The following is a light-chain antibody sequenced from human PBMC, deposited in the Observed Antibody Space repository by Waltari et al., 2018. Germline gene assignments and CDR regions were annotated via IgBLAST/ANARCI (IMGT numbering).Light chain of an antibody. CDR2: VAS. Sequence: DIQMTKPPSYLSEGVGYRVIITCQAGEDVLSYLNWYQHKSGRAPKLLIFVASTLQTGIPSRFSGSGSGTRFTLTINGLQPEDLGTYYCQQYHSLPLTFGGGTKVEI. J-gene: IGKJ4*01. CDR1: EDVLSY. V-gene: IGKV1-33*01. CDR3: QQYHSLPLT.